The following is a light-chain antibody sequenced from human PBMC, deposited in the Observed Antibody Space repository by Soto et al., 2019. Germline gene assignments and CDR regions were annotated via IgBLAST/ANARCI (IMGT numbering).Light chain of an antibody. CDR3: QQVNSYQLT. CDR2: AAS. V-gene: IGKV1-9*01. J-gene: IGKJ4*01. Sequence: IPLTHSPFSLSASVGDTVTITCRASPGISRSLAWYQQNPGRAPKLLIYAASTLYTGVPSRFSGSGYGTELRRAISSLQPEDFETYYCQQVNSYQLTVGGGTKVDIK. CDR1: PGISRS.